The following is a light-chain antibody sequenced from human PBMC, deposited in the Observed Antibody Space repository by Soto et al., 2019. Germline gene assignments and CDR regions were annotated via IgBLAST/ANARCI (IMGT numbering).Light chain of an antibody. CDR3: AAWDDIVNGYV. CDR2: SNN. CDR1: SSNIGGNS. V-gene: IGLV1-44*01. Sequence: QSVLTQPPSVSAAPGQRVTISCSGSSSNIGGNSVSWYHHLPGTAPKLLIYSNNQRPSGVTGRFSGSKSGTSASLAISGLQSEDEADYYCAAWDDIVNGYVFGTGTKV. J-gene: IGLJ1*01.